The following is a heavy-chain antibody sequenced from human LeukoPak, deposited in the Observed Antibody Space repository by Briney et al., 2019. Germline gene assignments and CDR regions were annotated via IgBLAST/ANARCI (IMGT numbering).Heavy chain of an antibody. CDR1: GFTFSSYW. CDR2: ISYDGSNK. Sequence: PGGSLRLSCAASGFTFSSYWMNWVRQAPGKGLEWVAVISYDGSNKYYADSVKGRFTISRDNSENTLYLQMNSLRAEDTAVYYCAKEGVGSYLAVTAVAGISPESYFDYWGQGTLVTVSS. V-gene: IGHV3-30*18. J-gene: IGHJ4*02. CDR3: AKEGVGSYLAVTAVAGISPESYFDY. D-gene: IGHD6-19*01.